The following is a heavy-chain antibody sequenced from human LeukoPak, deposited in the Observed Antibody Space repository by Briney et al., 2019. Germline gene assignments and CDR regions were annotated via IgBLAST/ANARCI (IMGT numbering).Heavy chain of an antibody. CDR3: ARIAAAGLYFDY. CDR2: IIPIFGTA. CDR1: GGTFSSYA. Sequence: SVNVSCKASGGTFSSYAISWVRQAPGQGLEWMGGIIPIFGTANYAQKFQGRVTITADESTSTAYMELSSLRSEDTAVYYCARIAAAGLYFDYWGQGTLVTVSS. D-gene: IGHD6-13*01. J-gene: IGHJ4*02. V-gene: IGHV1-69*13.